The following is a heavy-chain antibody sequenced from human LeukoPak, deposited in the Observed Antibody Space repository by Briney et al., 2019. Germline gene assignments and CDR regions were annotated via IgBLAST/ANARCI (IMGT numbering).Heavy chain of an antibody. V-gene: IGHV3-13*01. CDR1: GLTFSSYD. CDR3: ARSMRRGSYDS. J-gene: IGHJ4*02. D-gene: IGHD1-26*01. CDR2: IGATGDT. Sequence: GGSLRLSCAASGLTFSSYDMHWIRQAPGKGLEWVSSIGATGDTYYAGSVKGRFTISRENAKKSVYLQMSSLRAEDTAMYYCARSMRRGSYDSWGQGALVTVSS.